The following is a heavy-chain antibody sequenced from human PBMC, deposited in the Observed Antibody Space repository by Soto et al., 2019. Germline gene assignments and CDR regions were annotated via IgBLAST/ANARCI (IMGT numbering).Heavy chain of an antibody. J-gene: IGHJ6*02. CDR1: GGSISSYY. D-gene: IGHD6-13*01. CDR2: IFYSGST. Sequence: QVQLQESGPGLVKPSETLSLTCTVSGGSISSYYWSWVRQPPGKGLEWIGYIFYSGSTNYHPSLKSRVTISVDTSKNQFSLKLSSVTAADTAVYYCARVTLPEQQLYYYGMDVWGQGTTVTVSS. V-gene: IGHV4-59*01. CDR3: ARVTLPEQQLYYYGMDV.